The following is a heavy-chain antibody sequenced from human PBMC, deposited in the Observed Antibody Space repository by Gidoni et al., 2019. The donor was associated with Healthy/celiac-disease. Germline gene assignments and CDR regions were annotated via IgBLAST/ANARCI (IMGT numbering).Heavy chain of an antibody. V-gene: IGHV3-23*01. CDR1: GFTFSSHA. Sequence: EVQLLESGGGLVQPGGSLRLSCAASGFTFSSHAMSWVRQAPGKGLEWVSAISGSGGSTYYADSVKGRFTISRDNSKNTLYLQMNSLRAEDTAVYYCAKDQTTLYYYYYYMDVWGKGTTVTVSS. D-gene: IGHD1-7*01. CDR2: ISGSGGST. CDR3: AKDQTTLYYYYYYMDV. J-gene: IGHJ6*03.